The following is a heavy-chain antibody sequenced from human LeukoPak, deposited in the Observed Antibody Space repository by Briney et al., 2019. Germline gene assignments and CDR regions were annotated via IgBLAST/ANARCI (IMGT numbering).Heavy chain of an antibody. V-gene: IGHV3-33*01. CDR2: IWYDGSNK. CDR1: GFTFSSYG. Sequence: GGSLRLSCAASGFTFSSYGMHWVRQAPGKGLEWVGVIWYDGSNKYYADSVKGRFTISRDNSKNTLYLQMNSLRAEDTAVYYCARDINDFWSGYFDYWGQGTLVTVSS. J-gene: IGHJ4*02. D-gene: IGHD3-3*01. CDR3: ARDINDFWSGYFDY.